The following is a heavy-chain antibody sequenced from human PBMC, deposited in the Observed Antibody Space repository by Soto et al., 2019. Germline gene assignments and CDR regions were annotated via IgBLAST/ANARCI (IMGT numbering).Heavy chain of an antibody. J-gene: IGHJ4*02. D-gene: IGHD6-6*01. CDR2: ISSDEKIK. Sequence: GGSLRLSCVASGFIFSNFGMHWVRQAPGKGLEWVAVISSDEKIKQYADSVRGRFAISRDNSKNTLYLQMTILRAEDTAIYYCARGLRSVLDYWGQGTLVTVSS. V-gene: IGHV3-33*01. CDR3: ARGLRSVLDY. CDR1: GFIFSNFG.